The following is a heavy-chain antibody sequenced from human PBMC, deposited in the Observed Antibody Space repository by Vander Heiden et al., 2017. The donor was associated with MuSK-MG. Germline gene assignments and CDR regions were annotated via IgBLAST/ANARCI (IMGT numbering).Heavy chain of an antibody. V-gene: IGHV4-39*07. Sequence: QLQLQESGPGLVKPSETLSLTCTVSGGSISSSSYYWGWIRQPPGKGLEWIGSIYYSGSTYYNPSLNSRVTISVDTSKNQFSLKLSSVTPAHTAVYYCARQYSGIYYYYYGMDVWGQGTTVTVAS. CDR2: IYYSGST. CDR3: ARQYSGIYYYYYGMDV. CDR1: GGSISSSSYY. J-gene: IGHJ6*02. D-gene: IGHD1-26*01.